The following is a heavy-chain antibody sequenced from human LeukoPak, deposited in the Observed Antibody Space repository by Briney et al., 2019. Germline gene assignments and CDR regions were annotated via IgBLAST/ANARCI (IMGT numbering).Heavy chain of an antibody. J-gene: IGHJ4*02. V-gene: IGHV4-38-2*01. CDR2: IYHSGST. Sequence: SETLSLTCAVSGYSISSGYYWGWIRQPPGKGLEWIGSIYHSGSTYYNPSLKSRVTISVDTSKNQFSLKLSFVTAADTAVYYCARADHFGSGYFDYWGQGTLVTVSS. CDR1: GYSISSGYY. D-gene: IGHD3-3*02. CDR3: ARADHFGSGYFDY.